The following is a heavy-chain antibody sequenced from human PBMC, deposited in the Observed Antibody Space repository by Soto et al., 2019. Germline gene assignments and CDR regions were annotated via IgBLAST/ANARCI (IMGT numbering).Heavy chain of an antibody. CDR2: IIPYYNTL. J-gene: IGHJ4*02. CDR1: EGTFNSYA. D-gene: IGHD6-13*01. CDR3: ASGASRWYPYDFDS. V-gene: IGHV1-69*01. Sequence: QAQVVQSGAEVRKPGSSVKLSCKASEGTFNSYAIAWVRQAPGQGLEWMGGIIPYYNTLNYAQKFQDRVTITADDATNTVYMELSSLRSDDTAVYFCASGASRWYPYDFDSWAQGTLVTVSS.